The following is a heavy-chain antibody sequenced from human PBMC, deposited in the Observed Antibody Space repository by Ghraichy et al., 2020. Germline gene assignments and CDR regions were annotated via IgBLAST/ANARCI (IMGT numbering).Heavy chain of an antibody. CDR2: IRYDGSNK. J-gene: IGHJ4*02. CDR1: GFTFSSYG. D-gene: IGHD3-10*01. V-gene: IGHV3-30*02. Sequence: GGSLRLSCAASGFTFSSYGMHWVRQAPGKGLEWVAFIRYDGSNKYYADSVKGRFTISRDNSKNTLYLQMNSLRAEDTAVYYCAKDLPPMVRGAPFEYWGQGTLVTVSS. CDR3: AKDLPPMVRGAPFEY.